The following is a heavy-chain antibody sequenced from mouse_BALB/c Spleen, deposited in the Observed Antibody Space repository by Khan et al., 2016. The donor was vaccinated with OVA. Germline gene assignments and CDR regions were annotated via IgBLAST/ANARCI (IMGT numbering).Heavy chain of an antibody. Sequence: EVKLLESGPGLVKPSQSLSLTCTVTGYSITSGYAWNWIRQFPGNKLEWMGYISYSGVTSYTPSLKSRISITRDTSKNQFFLQLNSMTTEDTATXYCAIGNYYGYYFDYWGQGTTLTVSS. CDR3: AIGNYYGYYFDY. V-gene: IGHV3-2*02. CDR1: GYSITSGYA. CDR2: ISYSGVT. J-gene: IGHJ2*01. D-gene: IGHD1-1*01.